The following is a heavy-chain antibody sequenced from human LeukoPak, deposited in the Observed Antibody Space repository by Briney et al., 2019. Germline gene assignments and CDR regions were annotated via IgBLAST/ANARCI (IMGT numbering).Heavy chain of an antibody. CDR1: GYSFATRW. Sequence: GASLQISCKGSGYSFATRWVAWVRQMPGKGLEWMGIIYPDDSDARYSPSFQGQVTISADKSISTAYLQWSSLKASDTAMYFCARGAYGSGSYYNYYGMDVWGQGTTVTVSS. J-gene: IGHJ6*02. V-gene: IGHV5-51*01. D-gene: IGHD3-10*01. CDR2: IYPDDSDA. CDR3: ARGAYGSGSYYNYYGMDV.